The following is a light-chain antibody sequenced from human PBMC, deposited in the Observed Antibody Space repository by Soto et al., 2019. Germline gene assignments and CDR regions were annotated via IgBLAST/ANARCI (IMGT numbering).Light chain of an antibody. CDR3: QQYDTYWT. J-gene: IGKJ1*01. V-gene: IGKV1-5*03. CDR1: QSISNW. CDR2: KAS. Sequence: DIQITQSHSTLSASVGDRVIITCRASQSISNWLAWYQQKPGKAPNLLIYKASSLKSGVPSRFSGSGSGTEFTLTISSLQPDDFATYYCQQYDTYWTFGQGTKVDIK.